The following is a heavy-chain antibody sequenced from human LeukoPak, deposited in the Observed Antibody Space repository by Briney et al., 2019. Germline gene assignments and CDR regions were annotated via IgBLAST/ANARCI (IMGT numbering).Heavy chain of an antibody. CDR3: AISSYGSGPYYYGMDV. CDR1: GFTLGSDA. J-gene: IGHJ6*02. Sequence: GGSLRLSCAASGFTLGSDAMSWALQAPGKGPEWVSAISADGGSTYYADSVKGRFSISRDTSKNTLYLQMNSLRVEDTAVYYCAISSYGSGPYYYGMDVWGQGTTVTVSS. CDR2: ISADGGST. V-gene: IGHV3-23*01. D-gene: IGHD3-10*01.